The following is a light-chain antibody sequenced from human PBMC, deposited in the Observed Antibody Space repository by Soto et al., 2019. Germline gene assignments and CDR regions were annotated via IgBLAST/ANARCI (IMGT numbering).Light chain of an antibody. V-gene: IGKV3-11*01. J-gene: IGKJ4*01. CDR3: QQRSKWPT. CDR1: QSVSIY. CDR2: DAS. Sequence: EIVLTQSPATLSLSPGERANLSCRASQSVSIYLAWYQQKPGQDPRLLIYDASHRATGIPARFSGSGSGTDFTLTISSLAPEDFAVYYCQQRSKWPTVGGGTRVELK.